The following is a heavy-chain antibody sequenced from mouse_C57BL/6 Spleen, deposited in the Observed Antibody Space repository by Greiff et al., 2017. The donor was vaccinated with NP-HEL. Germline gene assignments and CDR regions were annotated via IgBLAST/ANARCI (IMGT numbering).Heavy chain of an antibody. D-gene: IGHD1-1*01. CDR3: ARSTVVAIYYAMDY. Sequence: QVQLQQSGPELVKPGASVKISCKASGYAFSSSWMNWVKQRPGKGLEWIGRIYPGDGDTNYNGKFKGKATLTADKSSSTAYMQLSSLTSEDSAVYFCARSTVVAIYYAMDYWGQGTSVTVSS. CDR1: GYAFSSSW. CDR2: IYPGDGDT. J-gene: IGHJ4*01. V-gene: IGHV1-82*01.